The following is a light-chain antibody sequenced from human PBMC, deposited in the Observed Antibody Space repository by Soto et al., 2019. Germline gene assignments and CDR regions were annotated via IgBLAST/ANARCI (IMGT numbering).Light chain of an antibody. CDR1: QSIRNNF. CDR3: QQYVTSPWT. Sequence: EIVLTQSPGTLSLSPGERATLSCRASQSIRNNFLAWYQQKPGQAPRLLIHGASNRATGIPDRFSGSGSGTDFTLTISRLGPEDFAVYYCQQYVTSPWTFGQGTKVDIK. V-gene: IGKV3-20*01. J-gene: IGKJ1*01. CDR2: GAS.